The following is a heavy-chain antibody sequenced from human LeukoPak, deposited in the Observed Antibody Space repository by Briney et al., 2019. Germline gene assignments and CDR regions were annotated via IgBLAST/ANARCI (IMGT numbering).Heavy chain of an antibody. J-gene: IGHJ4*02. CDR2: ISYGGSNE. D-gene: IGHD6-13*01. V-gene: IGHV3-30-3*01. CDR1: GFTFSSYV. CDR3: ARALASAGHRIGYSFDY. Sequence: GGSLRLSCAASGFTFSSYVMHWVRQAPGKGLEWVALISYGGSNEYYADSVKGRFTISRDTSKNTLYLEMNSLRAEDTAVFYCARALASAGHRIGYSFDYWGQGTLVIVSS.